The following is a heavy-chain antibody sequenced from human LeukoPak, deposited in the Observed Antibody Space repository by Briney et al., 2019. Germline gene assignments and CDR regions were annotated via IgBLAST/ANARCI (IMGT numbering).Heavy chain of an antibody. D-gene: IGHD3-10*01. J-gene: IGHJ4*02. Sequence: PGGSLRLSCAASGFTFSSYWMNWVRQPPGKGLEWIGSIYYSGSTYYNPSLKSRVTISVDTSKNQFSLKLNSVTATDTAVYYCARHYGPWGQGTLVTVSS. CDR3: ARHYGP. V-gene: IGHV4-39*01. CDR1: GFTFSSYW. CDR2: IYYSGST.